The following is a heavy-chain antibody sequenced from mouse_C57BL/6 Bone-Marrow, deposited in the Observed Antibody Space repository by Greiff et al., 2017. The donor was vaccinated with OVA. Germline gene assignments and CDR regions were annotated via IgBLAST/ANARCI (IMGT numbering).Heavy chain of an antibody. D-gene: IGHD2-4*01. J-gene: IGHJ3*01. V-gene: IGHV1-82*01. Sequence: VQRVESGPELVKPGASVKISCKASGYAFSSSWMNWVKQRPGKGLEWIGRIYPGDGDTNYNGKFKGKATLTADKSSSTAYMQLSSLTSEDSAVYFCAVYDYSAWFAYWGQGTLVTVSA. CDR2: IYPGDGDT. CDR3: AVYDYSAWFAY. CDR1: GYAFSSSW.